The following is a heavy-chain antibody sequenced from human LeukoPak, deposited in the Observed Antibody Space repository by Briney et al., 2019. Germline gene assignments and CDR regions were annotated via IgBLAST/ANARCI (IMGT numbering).Heavy chain of an antibody. Sequence: SETLSLTCTVSGGSIRSSYYYWGWIRQPPGKGLEWIGSIYDSGSTYYNPSLKSRVTISVDTSKNQFSLKLNSVTAADTAVYYCARDENYDSSGTLLDYWGQGTLVTVSS. V-gene: IGHV4-39*02. CDR3: ARDENYDSSGTLLDY. CDR1: GGSIRSSYYY. CDR2: IYDSGST. D-gene: IGHD3-22*01. J-gene: IGHJ4*02.